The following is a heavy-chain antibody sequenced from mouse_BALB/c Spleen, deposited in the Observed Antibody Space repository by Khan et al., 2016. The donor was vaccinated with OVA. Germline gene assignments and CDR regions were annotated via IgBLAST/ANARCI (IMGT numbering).Heavy chain of an antibody. CDR3: GRPPYFSYVMVY. J-gene: IGHJ4*01. CDR1: GYTFTNYG. D-gene: IGHD2-10*01. V-gene: IGHV9-3-1*01. Sequence: QIQFVQSGPELKKPGETVKISCKASGYTFTNYGMNWVKQAPGKGLMWMGWLNTYTGDPTYADSFKGRFAFSLETSASTSYLQINYLKNEDTATYFCGRPPYFSYVMVYWGQGTSVTVSS. CDR2: LNTYTGDP.